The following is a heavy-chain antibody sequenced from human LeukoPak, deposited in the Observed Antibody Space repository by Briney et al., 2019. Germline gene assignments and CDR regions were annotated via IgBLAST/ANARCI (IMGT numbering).Heavy chain of an antibody. Sequence: ASVKVSCKASGHSFTTYAMNWVRQAPGQGLEWMGWINTNIGNPTYAQGFTGRFVFSLDTSVSTAYLQISSLKAEDTAVYYCARDIPGMDVWGQGTTVTVSS. CDR3: ARDIPGMDV. J-gene: IGHJ6*02. CDR2: INTNIGNP. V-gene: IGHV7-4-1*02. CDR1: GHSFTTYA.